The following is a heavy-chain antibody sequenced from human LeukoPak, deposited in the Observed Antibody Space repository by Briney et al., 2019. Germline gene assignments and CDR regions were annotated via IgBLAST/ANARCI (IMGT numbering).Heavy chain of an antibody. CDR3: AKEVLIAAAFFDY. D-gene: IGHD6-13*01. J-gene: IGHJ4*02. CDR1: GGYIRNYY. Sequence: PSETLSLTCTVSGGYIRNYYWSWIRLPPGKGLEWIGYIYHSGSTNYNPSLKSRVTMSVDTSNNQFSLKLTSVTAADTAVYYCAKEVLIAAAFFDYWGQGILVTVSS. V-gene: IGHV4-59*01. CDR2: IYHSGST.